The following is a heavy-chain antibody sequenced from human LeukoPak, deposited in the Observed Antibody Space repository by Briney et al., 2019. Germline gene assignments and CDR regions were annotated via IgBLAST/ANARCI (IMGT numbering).Heavy chain of an antibody. CDR1: GFTFSSYS. V-gene: IGHV3-21*01. J-gene: IGHJ5*02. CDR3: ARSGGSTSPWFDP. CDR2: ISSSSSSI. D-gene: IGHD2-2*01. Sequence: PGGSLRLSCAASGFTFSSYSMNWVRQAPGKGLEWVSSISSSSSSIYYADSVKGRFTISRDNAKNSLYLQMNSLRAEDTAVYYCARSGGSTSPWFDPWGQGTLVTVSS.